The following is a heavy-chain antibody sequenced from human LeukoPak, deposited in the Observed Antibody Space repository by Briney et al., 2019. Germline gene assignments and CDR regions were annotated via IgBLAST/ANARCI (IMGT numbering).Heavy chain of an antibody. Sequence: GGSLRLSCAASGFTFDGYGMSWVRPAPGKGLEWVSGINWNGGSTGYADSVKGRFTISRDNAKNSLYLQMNSLRAEDTALYHCARSRSGSYFGSFDYWGQGTLVTASS. J-gene: IGHJ4*02. CDR2: INWNGGST. CDR1: GFTFDGYG. CDR3: ARSRSGSYFGSFDY. D-gene: IGHD1-26*01. V-gene: IGHV3-20*01.